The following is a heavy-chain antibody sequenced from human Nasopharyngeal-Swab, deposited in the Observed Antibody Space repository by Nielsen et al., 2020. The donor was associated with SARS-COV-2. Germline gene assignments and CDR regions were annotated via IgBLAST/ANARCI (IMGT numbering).Heavy chain of an antibody. CDR2: VWYDGINR. J-gene: IGHJ6*02. Sequence: GESLKISCAASGFTFSSYGMHWVRQAPGKGLEWVAVVWYDGINRYYADSVKGRFTISRDNSKNTLYLQMNSLRAEDTAVYYCARERGYHYGSGSVLENGMDAWGQGTTVTVSS. V-gene: IGHV3-33*01. D-gene: IGHD3-10*01. CDR3: ARERGYHYGSGSVLENGMDA. CDR1: GFTFSSYG.